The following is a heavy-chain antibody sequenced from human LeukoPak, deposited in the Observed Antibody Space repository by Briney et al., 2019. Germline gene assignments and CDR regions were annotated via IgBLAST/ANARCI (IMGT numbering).Heavy chain of an antibody. D-gene: IGHD4-17*01. CDR2: IYYSGRT. J-gene: IGHJ5*02. CDR1: GGSISSGLYS. Sequence: SETLSLTCDVSGGSISSGLYSWSWLRQHPGKGLEWIGYIYYSGRTYYNPSLKSRVTISVDTSKNQFSLKLSSVTAADTAVYHCARVRDGDYGYIGFDPWGQGTLVTVSS. V-gene: IGHV4-31*11. CDR3: ARVRDGDYGYIGFDP.